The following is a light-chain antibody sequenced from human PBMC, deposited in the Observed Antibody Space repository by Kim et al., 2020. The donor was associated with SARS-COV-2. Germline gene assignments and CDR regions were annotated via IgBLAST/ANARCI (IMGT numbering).Light chain of an antibody. V-gene: IGKV3-20*01. CDR2: GAS. CDR1: QSVRSSF. CDR3: QQYDASPST. Sequence: EIVLTQSPGTLSLSPGERATLSCRAGQSVRSSFLAWYQQKPGQAPRLLIYGASSRATGIPDRFSGSGSGTDFTLTISRLEPEDFAVYFCQQYDASPSTFGQGTKLEIK. J-gene: IGKJ2*02.